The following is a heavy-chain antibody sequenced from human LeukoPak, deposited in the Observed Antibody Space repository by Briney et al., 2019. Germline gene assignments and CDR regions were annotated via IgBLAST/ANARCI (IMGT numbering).Heavy chain of an antibody. J-gene: IGHJ4*02. Sequence: GESLRLSCGGSGFTFSSYTMNWGRQAPGKGLEWVASISSSATYIYYADSVRGRFTISRDDAKKSVFLHMNSLRAEDTAVYFCATWDDYGDFVAFEYWGQGTLVTVSS. V-gene: IGHV3-21*01. CDR2: ISSSATYI. CDR1: GFTFSSYT. CDR3: ATWDDYGDFVAFEY. D-gene: IGHD4-17*01.